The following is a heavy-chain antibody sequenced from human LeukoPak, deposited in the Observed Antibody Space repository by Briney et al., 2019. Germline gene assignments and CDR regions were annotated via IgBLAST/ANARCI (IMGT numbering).Heavy chain of an antibody. D-gene: IGHD2-15*01. V-gene: IGHV3-30-3*01. CDR3: ASHDIVVVVAAPENDAFDI. Sequence: GGSLRLSCAASGFTFSSYAMHWVRQAPGKGLEWVAVISYDGSNKYYADSVKGRFTISRDNSKNTLYLQMNSPRAEDTAVYYCASHDIVVVVAAPENDAFDIWGQGTMVTVSS. CDR2: ISYDGSNK. J-gene: IGHJ3*02. CDR1: GFTFSSYA.